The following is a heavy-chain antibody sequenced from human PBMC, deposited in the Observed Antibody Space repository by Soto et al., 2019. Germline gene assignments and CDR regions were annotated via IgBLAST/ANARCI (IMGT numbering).Heavy chain of an antibody. CDR2: IYPGDSDS. D-gene: IGHD6-19*01. J-gene: IGHJ3*02. CDR3: ARQWLVNAFEI. CDR1: GYSFTIYW. Sequence: GESLKISCKGSGYSFTIYWIGWVRQMPGKGLEWMGIIYPGDSDSRYSPSFQCQVTIPADKSISTAYLQWSSLKASDTAMYYCARQWLVNAFEIWGQGTMVTVAS. V-gene: IGHV5-51*01.